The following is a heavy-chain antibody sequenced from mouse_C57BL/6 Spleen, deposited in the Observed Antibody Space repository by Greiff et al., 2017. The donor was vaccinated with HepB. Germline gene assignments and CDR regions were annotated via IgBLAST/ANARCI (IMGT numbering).Heavy chain of an antibody. D-gene: IGHD1-1*01. CDR3: ARYYYGSSLYWYFDV. CDR2: IYPGDGDT. V-gene: IGHV1-80*01. CDR1: GYAFSSYW. Sequence: QVQLQQSGAELVKPGASVKISCKASGYAFSSYWMNWVKQRPGKGLEWIGQIYPGDGDTNYNGKFKGKAKLTADKSSSTAYMQLSSLTSEDSAVYFCARYYYGSSLYWYFDVWGTGTTVTVSS. J-gene: IGHJ1*03.